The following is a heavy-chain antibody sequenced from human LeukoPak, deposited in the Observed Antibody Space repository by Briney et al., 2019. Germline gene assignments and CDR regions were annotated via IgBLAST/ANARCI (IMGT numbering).Heavy chain of an antibody. CDR3: ARREAVAGPNDY. J-gene: IGHJ4*02. CDR2: IIPIFGTA. Sequence: SVKVSCKASGGTFSSYAISWVRQAPGQGLEWMGGIIPIFGTANYAQKFQGRVTITADESTSTAYMELSSLRSEDTAVYYCARREAVAGPNDYWGQGTLVTVSS. V-gene: IGHV1-69*13. CDR1: GGTFSSYA. D-gene: IGHD6-19*01.